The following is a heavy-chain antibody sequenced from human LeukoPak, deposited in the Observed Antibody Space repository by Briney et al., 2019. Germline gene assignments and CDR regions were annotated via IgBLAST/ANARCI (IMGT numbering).Heavy chain of an antibody. Sequence: GGSLRLSCAASGFSFNNYNMNWVRQAPGKGLEWVSSLTSSSSYIYYADSVKGRFTISRDNAKNSLYLQMNSLRAEDTAVYYCARAAVRGVIVDAFDLWGQGTMVTVSS. V-gene: IGHV3-21*01. CDR1: GFSFNNYN. J-gene: IGHJ3*01. D-gene: IGHD3-10*01. CDR3: ARAAVRGVIVDAFDL. CDR2: LTSSSSYI.